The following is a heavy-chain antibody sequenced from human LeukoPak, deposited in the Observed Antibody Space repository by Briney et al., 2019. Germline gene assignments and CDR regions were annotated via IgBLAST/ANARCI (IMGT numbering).Heavy chain of an antibody. J-gene: IGHJ4*02. Sequence: GASVKVSSKASGYHFTSYGISWVRQAPGQGLEWMGWISAYNGNTIYAQKIQGRVTINTDTSTNTAYMELRSLRSDDTAVYYCARDFMAYYYDSSGYSNDDSPIDYWGQGTLVTVSS. CDR1: GYHFTSYG. CDR3: ARDFMAYYYDSSGYSNDDSPIDY. D-gene: IGHD3-22*01. V-gene: IGHV1-18*01. CDR2: ISAYNGNT.